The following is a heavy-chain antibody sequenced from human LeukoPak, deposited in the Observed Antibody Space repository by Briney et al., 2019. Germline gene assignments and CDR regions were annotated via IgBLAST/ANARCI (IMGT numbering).Heavy chain of an antibody. J-gene: IGHJ3*02. V-gene: IGHV4-61*08. Sequence: SETLSLTCTVSGGSISSGAYYWSWIRQQPGKGLEWIGYIYYSGSTNYNPSLKSRVTISVDTSKNQFSLKLSSVTAADTAVYYCSRRSRAAAGGAFDIWGQGTRVTVSS. CDR2: IYYSGST. CDR3: SRRSRAAAGGAFDI. CDR1: GGSISSGAYY. D-gene: IGHD6-13*01.